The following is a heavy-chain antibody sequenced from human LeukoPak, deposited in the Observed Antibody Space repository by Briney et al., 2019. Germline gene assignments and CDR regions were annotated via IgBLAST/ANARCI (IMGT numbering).Heavy chain of an antibody. J-gene: IGHJ5*02. CDR2: FDPEDGER. Sequence: PSVKLSCNFSGYTLTELSMHWVREAPGKGFEWMGGFDPEDGERIYAQVFQERVILTEDTSTDTAYMELSNLRSDDTAAYYCATLFCSSGWYGEGGFDPWGQGTLVTVSS. D-gene: IGHD6-19*01. CDR3: ATLFCSSGWYGEGGFDP. CDR1: GYTLTELS. V-gene: IGHV1-24*01.